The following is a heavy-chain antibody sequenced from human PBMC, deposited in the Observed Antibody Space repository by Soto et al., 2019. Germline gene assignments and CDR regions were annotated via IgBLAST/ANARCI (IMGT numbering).Heavy chain of an antibody. D-gene: IGHD3-3*01. J-gene: IGHJ4*02. CDR3: ARRPLNYDLWSGTAKPFDY. Sequence: QVQLQQWGAGLLEPSETLSLTCAVYGGSLSGYYWSWIRQSPGKGLEWIGEINHSGSTIYNPSLKSRINLSVATPRNQFSLSLSFVTAADTAVYYCARRPLNYDLWSGTAKPFDYWGQGTLVTVSS. CDR2: INHSGST. V-gene: IGHV4-34*01. CDR1: GGSLSGYY.